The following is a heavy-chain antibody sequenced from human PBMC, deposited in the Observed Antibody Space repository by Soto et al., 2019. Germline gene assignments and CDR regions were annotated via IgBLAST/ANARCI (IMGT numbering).Heavy chain of an antibody. CDR2: IYYSGNT. J-gene: IGHJ5*02. CDR1: GGAISGSNFY. Sequence: QLQLQESGPRLVKASETLSLTCTVSGGAISGSNFYWGWIRKPPGKGREWIGSIYYSGNTFYNASLNCRATVSVDASNNRFSLWLPSVSAADTSVYYGARHYIGSGCQPYHWFDPWGQGTLVTVSS. D-gene: IGHD6-19*01. CDR3: ARHYIGSGCQPYHWFDP. V-gene: IGHV4-39*01.